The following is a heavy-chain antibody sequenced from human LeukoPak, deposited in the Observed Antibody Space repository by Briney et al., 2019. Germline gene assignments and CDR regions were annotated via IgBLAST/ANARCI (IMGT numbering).Heavy chain of an antibody. V-gene: IGHV3-21*01. D-gene: IGHD2-21*01. CDR1: GFTFSTYS. CDR3: ARDASGGDYFDY. Sequence: GGSLRLSCAASGFTFSTYSMNWVRQAPGKGLEWVSCISSSSGYIYYADSVKGRFTISRDNAKNSLYLQMNSLRAEDTAVYYCARDASGGDYFDYWSQGTLVTVSS. J-gene: IGHJ4*02. CDR2: ISSSSGYI.